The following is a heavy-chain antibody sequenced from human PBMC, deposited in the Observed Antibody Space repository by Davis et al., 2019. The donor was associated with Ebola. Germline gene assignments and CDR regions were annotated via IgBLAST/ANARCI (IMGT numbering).Heavy chain of an antibody. D-gene: IGHD3-10*01. CDR2: ISYSGNN. CDR3: ARGRAFGYGSGSYKN. V-gene: IGHV4-31*03. J-gene: IGHJ4*02. Sequence: MPSETLSLTCTVYGDSIRSTGNYWSWIRQHPGKGLEWIGYISYSGNNYYNPSLKSRVTISVDTSKNQFSLKLSSVTAADTAVYYCARGRAFGYGSGSYKNWGQGTLVTVSS. CDR1: GDSIRSTGNY.